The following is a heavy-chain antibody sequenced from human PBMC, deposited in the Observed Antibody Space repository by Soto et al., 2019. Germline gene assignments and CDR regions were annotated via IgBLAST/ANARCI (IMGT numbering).Heavy chain of an antibody. D-gene: IGHD2-2*01. V-gene: IGHV3-23*01. CDR2: LSGSGATT. J-gene: IGHJ6*02. Sequence: EVQLLESGGGLVQPGGSLRLSCAASGFTFSSYAMSWVRQAPGKELEWVSSLSGSGATTYYADSVEGRFTISRDNSKNTLFLQMIRLRAEDTAIYYCARASYCSSTSCLEDVWGQGTTVSVSS. CDR3: ARASYCSSTSCLEDV. CDR1: GFTFSSYA.